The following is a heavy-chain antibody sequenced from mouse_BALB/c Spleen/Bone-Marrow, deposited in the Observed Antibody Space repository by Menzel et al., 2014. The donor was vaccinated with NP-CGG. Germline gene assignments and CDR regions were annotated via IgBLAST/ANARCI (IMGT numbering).Heavy chain of an antibody. CDR1: GFTFSSYT. Sequence: DVMLVESGGGLVKPGGSLKLSSAASGFTFSSYTMSWVRQTPEKRLEWVATISSGGSYTYYPDSVKGRFTISRDNAKNTLYLQMSSLKSEDTAMYYCTRSYYRYDEEAWFAYWGQGTLVTVSA. D-gene: IGHD2-14*01. CDR2: ISSGGSYT. J-gene: IGHJ3*01. V-gene: IGHV5-6-4*01. CDR3: TRSYYRYDEEAWFAY.